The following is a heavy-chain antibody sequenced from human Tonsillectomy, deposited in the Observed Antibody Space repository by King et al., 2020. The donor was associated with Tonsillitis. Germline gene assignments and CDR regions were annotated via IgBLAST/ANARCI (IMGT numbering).Heavy chain of an antibody. CDR1: GFTFSSYG. J-gene: IGHJ4*02. D-gene: IGHD3-9*01. CDR3: AKDQAGLRYFGN. CDR2: IRYDGSNK. Sequence: VQLVESGGGVVQPGGSLRLSCAASGFTFSSYGMHWVRQAPGKGLEGVAFIRYDGSNKYYADSVKGRFTISRDNSKNTLYLQMNSLRAEDTAVYYCAKDQAGLRYFGNWGQGTLVTVSS. V-gene: IGHV3-30*02.